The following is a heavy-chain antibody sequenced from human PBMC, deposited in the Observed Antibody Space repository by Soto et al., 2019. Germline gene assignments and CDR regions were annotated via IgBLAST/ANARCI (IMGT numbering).Heavy chain of an antibody. Sequence: RGSLRLSCAASGFTFSSYSMNWVRQAPGKGLEWVSYISSSSSTIYYADSVKGRFTISRDNAKNSLYLQMNSLRAEDTAVYYCASDFWSGYCLEIWGQGTMVTVSS. J-gene: IGHJ3*02. D-gene: IGHD3-3*01. CDR3: ASDFWSGYCLEI. CDR2: ISSSSSTI. CDR1: GFTFSSYS. V-gene: IGHV3-48*01.